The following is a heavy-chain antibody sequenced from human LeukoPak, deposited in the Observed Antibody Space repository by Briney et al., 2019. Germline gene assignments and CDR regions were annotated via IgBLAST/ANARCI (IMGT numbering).Heavy chain of an antibody. D-gene: IGHD2-2*01. V-gene: IGHV3-23*01. CDR1: GVTFSSYA. CDR3: AKGWGYCSSTSCYGTFDY. Sequence: GGSLRLSCAASGVTFSSYAMSWVRQGPGKGLEWGSAISGSGGSTYYADSVKGRFTISRDNSKSTLYLQMNSLRAEDTAVYYCAKGWGYCSSTSCYGTFDYWGQGTLVTVSS. J-gene: IGHJ4*02. CDR2: ISGSGGST.